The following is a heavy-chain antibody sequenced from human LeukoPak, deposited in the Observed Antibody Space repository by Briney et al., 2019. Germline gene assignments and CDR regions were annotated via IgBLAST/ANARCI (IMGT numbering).Heavy chain of an antibody. D-gene: IGHD3-22*01. J-gene: IGHJ6*02. V-gene: IGHV4-59*01. Sequence: SETLSLTCTVSGGSISSYYWSWLRQPPGKGLEWIGYIYYTGSTNYNPSLKSRVTISVDTSKNQFSLKLSSVTAAGTAVYYCARDRSPEGYYDSSHWDYYHGMDVWGQGTTVTVSS. CDR2: IYYTGST. CDR1: GGSISSYY. CDR3: ARDRSPEGYYDSSHWDYYHGMDV.